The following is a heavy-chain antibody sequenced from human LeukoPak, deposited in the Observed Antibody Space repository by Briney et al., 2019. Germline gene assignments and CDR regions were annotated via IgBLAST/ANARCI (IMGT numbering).Heavy chain of an antibody. J-gene: IGHJ4*02. D-gene: IGHD3-10*01. V-gene: IGHV4-34*01. CDR3: ARGTEVATTMVDY. CDR1: GGSFSGYY. Sequence: KASETLSLTCAVYGGSFSGYYWSWIRQPPGKGLEWIGEINHSGSTNYNPSLKSRVTISVDTSKNQFSLKLSSVTAADTAVYYCARGTEVATTMVDYWGQGTLVTVSS. CDR2: INHSGST.